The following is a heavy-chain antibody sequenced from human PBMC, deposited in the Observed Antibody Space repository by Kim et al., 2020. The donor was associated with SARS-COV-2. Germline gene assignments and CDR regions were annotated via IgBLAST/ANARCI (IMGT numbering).Heavy chain of an antibody. CDR3: ARLQEGLRGWFDP. CDR1: GGSISSYY. D-gene: IGHD4-4*01. V-gene: IGHV4-59*01. CDR2: IYYSGST. Sequence: SETLSLTCTVSGGSISSYYWSWIRQPPGKGLEWIGYIYYSGSTNYNPSLKSRVTISVDTSKNQFSLKLSSVTAADTAVYYCARLQEGLRGWFDPWGQGTL. J-gene: IGHJ5*02.